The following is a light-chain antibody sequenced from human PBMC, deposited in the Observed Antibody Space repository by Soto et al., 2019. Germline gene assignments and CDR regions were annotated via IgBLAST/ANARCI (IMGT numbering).Light chain of an antibody. CDR2: GAS. CDR3: QQFQKWPLT. CDR1: ESANSN. Sequence: EIVMTQSPATVSVSPGERATLSCRASESANSNLAWYQQKPGQAPRLLIYGASTRATGIPARFSGSGSGTEFTLTIRSLQSEDFAVYYCQQFQKWPLTFGGGTNVEIK. J-gene: IGKJ4*01. V-gene: IGKV3-15*01.